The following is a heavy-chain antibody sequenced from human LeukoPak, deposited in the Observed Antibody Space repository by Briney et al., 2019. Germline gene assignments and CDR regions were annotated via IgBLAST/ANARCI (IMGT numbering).Heavy chain of an antibody. J-gene: IGHJ4*02. D-gene: IGHD1-26*01. Sequence: GGSLRLSCAASGFTFSDYYMSWIRQAPGKGLEWVSYISGSRSSSYTNYADSVKGRFTISRDNAKNSLYLQMNSQRAEDTAGYYCARRTMGATADYWGQGNLVTVSS. CDR2: ISGSRSSSYT. CDR3: ARRTMGATADY. CDR1: GFTFSDYY. V-gene: IGHV3-11*06.